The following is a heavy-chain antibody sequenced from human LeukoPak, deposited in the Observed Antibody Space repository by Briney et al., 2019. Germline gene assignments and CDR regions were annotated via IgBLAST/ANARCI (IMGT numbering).Heavy chain of an antibody. D-gene: IGHD6-13*01. V-gene: IGHV4-39*07. CDR2: IYYSGST. CDR3: ARVGLAAGTGFDY. Sequence: SETLSLTCTVSGGSISSSSYYWGWIRQPPGKGLEWIGSIYYSGSTYYNPSLKSRVTISVDTSKNQFSLKLSSVTAADTAVYYCARVGLAAGTGFDYWGQGTLVTVSS. CDR1: GGSISSSSYY. J-gene: IGHJ4*02.